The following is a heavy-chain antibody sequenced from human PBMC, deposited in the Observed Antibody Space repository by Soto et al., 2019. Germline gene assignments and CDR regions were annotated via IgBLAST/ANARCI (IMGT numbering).Heavy chain of an antibody. Sequence: QVQLVESGGGVVQPGRSLRLSCAASGFTFSSYGMHWVRQAPGKGLEWVAVISYDGSNKYYADSVKGRFTISRDNSKNTLYLQMNSLRAEDTAVYYCAKGSLLRPHAFDIWGQGTMVTVSS. V-gene: IGHV3-30*18. D-gene: IGHD5-12*01. CDR3: AKGSLLRPHAFDI. J-gene: IGHJ3*02. CDR1: GFTFSSYG. CDR2: ISYDGSNK.